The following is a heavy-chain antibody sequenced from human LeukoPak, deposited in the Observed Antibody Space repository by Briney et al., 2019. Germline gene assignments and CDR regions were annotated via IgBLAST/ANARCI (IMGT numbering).Heavy chain of an antibody. CDR2: INSDGSST. Sequence: GGSLRLSCAASGFTFSTYWMHWVRQAPGKGLVWVSRINSDGSSTSYADSVKGRFTISRDNAKSTLYLQMNSLRAEDTAVYYCARALFLGDWFDPWGQGTLVTVSS. CDR3: ARALFLGDWFDP. D-gene: IGHD3-16*01. V-gene: IGHV3-74*01. CDR1: GFTFSTYW. J-gene: IGHJ5*02.